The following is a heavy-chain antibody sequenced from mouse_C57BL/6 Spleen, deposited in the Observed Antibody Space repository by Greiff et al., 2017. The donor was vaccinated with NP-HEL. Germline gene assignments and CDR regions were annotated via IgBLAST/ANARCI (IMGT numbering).Heavy chain of an antibody. J-gene: IGHJ2*01. CDR3: ARSPTVVAPLGY. CDR2: ISSGSSTI. V-gene: IGHV5-17*01. D-gene: IGHD1-1*01. CDR1: GFTFSDYG. Sequence: EVMLVESGGGLVKPGGSLKLSCAASGFTFSDYGMHWVRQAPEKGLEWVAYISSGSSTIYYADTVKGRFTISRDNAKNTLFLQMTSLRSEDTAMYYGARSPTVVAPLGYWGQGTTLTVSS.